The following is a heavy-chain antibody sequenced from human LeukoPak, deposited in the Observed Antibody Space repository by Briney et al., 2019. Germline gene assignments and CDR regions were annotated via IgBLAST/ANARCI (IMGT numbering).Heavy chain of an antibody. J-gene: IGHJ5*02. D-gene: IGHD3-10*01. CDR1: GFTFSSYA. CDR3: ARGSSGDYSVSGSAWFDP. V-gene: IGHV3-23*01. Sequence: GGSLRLSCTASGFTFSSYAMSWVRQAPGKGLEWVSAISGSGGSTYYADSVKGRFTISRDNSKNTLYLQMNSLRAEDTAVYYCARGSSGDYSVSGSAWFDPWGQGTLVTVSS. CDR2: ISGSGGST.